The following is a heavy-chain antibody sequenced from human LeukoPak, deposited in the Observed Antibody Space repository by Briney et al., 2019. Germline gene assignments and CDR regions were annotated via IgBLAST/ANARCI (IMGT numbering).Heavy chain of an antibody. Sequence: LSETLSLTCTVSGGSISSSSYYWGWIRQPPGKGLEWIGSIYYSGSTYYNPSLKSRVTISVDTSKNQFSLKLGSVTAADTAVYYCARQGDYGDYYFDYWGEGTLVTVSS. J-gene: IGHJ4*02. D-gene: IGHD4-17*01. CDR3: ARQGDYGDYYFDY. CDR1: GGSISSSSYY. V-gene: IGHV4-39*01. CDR2: IYYSGST.